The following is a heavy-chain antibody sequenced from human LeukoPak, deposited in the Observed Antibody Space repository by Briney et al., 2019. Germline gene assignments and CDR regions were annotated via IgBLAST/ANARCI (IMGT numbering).Heavy chain of an antibody. CDR3: ARHVGLGDAFDI. D-gene: IGHD3-10*02. J-gene: IGHJ3*02. CDR1: GGTFSSYA. CDR2: IIPIFGTA. Sequence: EASVKVSCKASGGTFSSYAISWVRQAPGQGLEWMGGIIPIFGTANYAQKFQGRVTITTDESTSTAYMELSSLRSEDTAVYYCARHVGLGDAFDIWGQGTMVTVSS. V-gene: IGHV1-69*05.